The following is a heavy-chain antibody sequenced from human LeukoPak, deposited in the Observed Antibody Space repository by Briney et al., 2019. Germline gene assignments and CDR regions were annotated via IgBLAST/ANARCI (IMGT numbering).Heavy chain of an antibody. CDR1: GFTFSSYA. CDR3: AKRLTGWQQLVAGGWFDP. CDR2: ISGSGGST. Sequence: GGSLRLSCAASGFTFSSYAMSWVRQAPGKGLEWVSAISGSGGSTYYADSVKGRFTISRDNSKNTLYLQMNSMRAEDTAVYYCAKRLTGWQQLVAGGWFDPWGQGTLVTVSS. V-gene: IGHV3-23*01. J-gene: IGHJ5*02. D-gene: IGHD6-13*01.